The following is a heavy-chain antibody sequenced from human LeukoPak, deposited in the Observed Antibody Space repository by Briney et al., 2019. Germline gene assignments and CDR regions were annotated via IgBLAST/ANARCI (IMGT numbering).Heavy chain of an antibody. D-gene: IGHD3-3*01. CDR1: GFTFSSYS. CDR2: ISSSSSTI. V-gene: IGHV3-48*01. J-gene: IGHJ3*02. CDR3: ARDRFWSGLDAFDI. Sequence: GRSLRLSCAASGFTFSSYSMNWVRQAPGKGLEWVSYISSSSSTIYYADSVKGRFTISRDNAKNSLYLQMNSLRAEDTAVYYCARDRFWSGLDAFDIWGQGTMVTVSS.